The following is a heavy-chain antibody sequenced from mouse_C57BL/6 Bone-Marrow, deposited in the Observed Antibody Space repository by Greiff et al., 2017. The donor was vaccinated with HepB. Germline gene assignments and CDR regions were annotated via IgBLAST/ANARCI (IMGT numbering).Heavy chain of an antibody. CDR2: ISSGSSTI. Sequence: EVKVVESGGGLVKPGGSLKLSCAASGFTFSDYGMHWVRQAPEKGLEWVAYISSGSSTIYYADTVKGRFTISRDNAKNTLFLQMTSLRSEDTAMYYCARGPYYYGSSSLFDYWGQGTTLTVSS. CDR3: ARGPYYYGSSSLFDY. CDR1: GFTFSDYG. J-gene: IGHJ2*01. D-gene: IGHD1-1*01. V-gene: IGHV5-17*01.